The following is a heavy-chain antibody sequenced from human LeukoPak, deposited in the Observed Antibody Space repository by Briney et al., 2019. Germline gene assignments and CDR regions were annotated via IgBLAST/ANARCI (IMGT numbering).Heavy chain of an antibody. CDR1: GGSISSSSYY. CDR2: IYHSGST. D-gene: IGHD6-13*01. CDR3: ARTPRAAAGSFDY. J-gene: IGHJ4*02. V-gene: IGHV4-30-2*01. Sequence: SETLSLTCTVSGGSISSSSYYWGWIRQPPGKGLEWIGYIYHSGSTYYNPSLKSRVTISVDRSKNQFSLKLSSVTAADTAVYYCARTPRAAAGSFDYWGQGTLVTVSS.